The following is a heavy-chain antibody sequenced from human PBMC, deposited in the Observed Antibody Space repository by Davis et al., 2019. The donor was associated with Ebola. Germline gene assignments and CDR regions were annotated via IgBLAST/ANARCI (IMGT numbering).Heavy chain of an antibody. D-gene: IGHD3-22*01. J-gene: IGHJ6*02. CDR1: GFTFSSYA. CDR3: ARAPYYYDSSGWGNLYYYYGMDV. V-gene: IGHV3-23*01. CDR2: ISGSGGSP. Sequence: GESLKISCAASGFTFSSYAMSWVRQAPGKGLEWVSAISGSGGSPYYADSVKGRFTISRDNSKNTLYLQMNSLRAEDTAVYYCARAPYYYDSSGWGNLYYYYGMDVWGQGTTVTVSS.